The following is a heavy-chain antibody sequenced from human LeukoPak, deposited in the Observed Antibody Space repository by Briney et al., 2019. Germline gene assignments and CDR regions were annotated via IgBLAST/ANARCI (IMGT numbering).Heavy chain of an antibody. D-gene: IGHD1-26*01. Sequence: PGRSLRLSCAASGFTFSSYGMHWVRQAPGKGLEWVAVISYDGSNKYYADSVKGRFTISRDNPKNTLYLQMNSLRAEDTAVYYCAKDWSGASGYYFDYWGQGTLVTVSS. CDR2: ISYDGSNK. J-gene: IGHJ4*02. CDR1: GFTFSSYG. CDR3: AKDWSGASGYYFDY. V-gene: IGHV3-30*18.